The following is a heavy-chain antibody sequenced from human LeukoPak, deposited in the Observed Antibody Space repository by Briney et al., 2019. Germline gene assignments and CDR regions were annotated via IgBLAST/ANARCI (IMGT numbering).Heavy chain of an antibody. J-gene: IGHJ4*02. CDR2: INPVIGAT. Sequence: GASVKVSCKASEYTFTDYYLHWVRQAPGQGLEWMGGINPVIGATNYVQKFQGRVTITTDTSISTAYMELSRLRSEDTAVYYCARANFLSCSSTSCLFDYWGQGTLVTVSS. CDR3: ARANFLSCSSTSCLFDY. CDR1: EYTFTDYY. V-gene: IGHV1-2*02. D-gene: IGHD2-2*01.